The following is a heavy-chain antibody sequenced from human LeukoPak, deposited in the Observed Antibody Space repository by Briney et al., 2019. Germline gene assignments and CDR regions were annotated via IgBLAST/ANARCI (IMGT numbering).Heavy chain of an antibody. J-gene: IGHJ4*02. CDR3: TKDFSSSWYSYYFDY. D-gene: IGHD6-13*01. Sequence: GSLRLSCAASGFTFSSYRMHWVRQAPGKGLEWVALISYDGSNKYYADSVKGRFTISRDNSRNTLYLQMNSLRAEDTAVYYCTKDFSSSWYSYYFDYWGQGTLVTVSS. CDR1: GFTFSSYR. CDR2: ISYDGSNK. V-gene: IGHV3-30*18.